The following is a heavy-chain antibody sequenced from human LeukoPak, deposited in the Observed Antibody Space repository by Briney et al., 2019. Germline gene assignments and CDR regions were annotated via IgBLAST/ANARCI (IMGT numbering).Heavy chain of an antibody. CDR2: ISSSSSYI. V-gene: IGHV3-21*01. J-gene: IGHJ4*02. CDR3: ARGLDRTTSCFDY. D-gene: IGHD2-2*01. CDR1: VFTFSSYS. Sequence: GGSLRLSCAASVFTFSSYSMNWVRQAPGKGLEWVSSISSSSSYIYYADSVKGRFTIYRDNAKNSLYLQMNSLRAEDTAVYYCARGLDRTTSCFDYWGQGTLVTVSS.